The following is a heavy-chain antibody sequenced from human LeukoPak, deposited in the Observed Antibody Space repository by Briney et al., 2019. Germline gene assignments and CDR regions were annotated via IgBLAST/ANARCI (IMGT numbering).Heavy chain of an antibody. D-gene: IGHD6-6*01. CDR2: VYYTGST. J-gene: IGHJ4*02. Sequence: SETLSLTCTVSGGSISGYFWNWIRQSPGKGLEWMGYVYYTGSTRYNPSLKSRVTMSVDTSKNQFSLSLGSVTAADTALYYCARRRDSSSPGGDFDYWGQGTLVTVSS. V-gene: IGHV4-59*08. CDR3: ARRRDSSSPGGDFDY. CDR1: GGSISGYF.